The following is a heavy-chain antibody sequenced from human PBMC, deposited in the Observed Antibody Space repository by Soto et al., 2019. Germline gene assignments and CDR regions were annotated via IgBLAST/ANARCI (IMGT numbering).Heavy chain of an antibody. Sequence: LRLSCAASGFTFSSYAMHWVRQAPGKGLEWVAVISYDGSNKYYADAVKGRFTISRDNSKNTLYLQMNSLRAEDTAVYYCAREIAAAGSVYYYYGMDVWGQGTTVTVSS. J-gene: IGHJ6*02. CDR2: ISYDGSNK. V-gene: IGHV3-30-3*01. D-gene: IGHD6-13*01. CDR1: GFTFSSYA. CDR3: AREIAAAGSVYYYYGMDV.